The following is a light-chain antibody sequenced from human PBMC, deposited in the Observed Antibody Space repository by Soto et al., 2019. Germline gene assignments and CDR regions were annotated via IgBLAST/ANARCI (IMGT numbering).Light chain of an antibody. CDR2: KAS. J-gene: IGKJ2*01. CDR1: QSISSS. Sequence: IQLTQSPSTLSASVGERVTITCRASQSISSSLAWYQQKPGKAPNLLIYKASSLQTGVPSRFSGSGSGTEFTLTISSLQPDDFATYYCQQYNQYPYTFGQGIKLEIK. V-gene: IGKV1-5*03. CDR3: QQYNQYPYT.